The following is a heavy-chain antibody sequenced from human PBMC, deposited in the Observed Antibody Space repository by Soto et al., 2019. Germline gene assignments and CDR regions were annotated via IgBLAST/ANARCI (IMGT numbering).Heavy chain of an antibody. J-gene: IGHJ4*02. V-gene: IGHV3-7*01. Sequence: TGGSLRLSCAASGFTFSSYWMSWVRQAPGKGLEWVANIKQDGSEKYYVDSVKGRFTISRDNAKNSLYLQMNSLRAGDTAVYYCARAPGIAAAGTPHYWGQGTLVTVSS. CDR3: ARAPGIAAAGTPHY. CDR1: GFTFSSYW. CDR2: IKQDGSEK. D-gene: IGHD6-13*01.